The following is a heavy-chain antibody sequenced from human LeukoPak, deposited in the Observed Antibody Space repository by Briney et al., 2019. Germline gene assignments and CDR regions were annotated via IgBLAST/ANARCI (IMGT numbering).Heavy chain of an antibody. CDR1: GGSFSGYY. Sequence: PSETLSLTCAVYGGSFSGYYWSWIRQPPGKGLEWIGEINHSGSTNYNPSLKSRVTISVDTSKNQFSLKLSSVTAADTAVYYCARHKRPASSPNGCFDLWGRGTLVTVSS. D-gene: IGHD6-13*01. CDR2: INHSGST. J-gene: IGHJ2*01. CDR3: ARHKRPASSPNGCFDL. V-gene: IGHV4-34*01.